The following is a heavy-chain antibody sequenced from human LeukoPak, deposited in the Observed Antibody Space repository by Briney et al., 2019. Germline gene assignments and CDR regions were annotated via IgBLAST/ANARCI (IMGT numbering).Heavy chain of an antibody. J-gene: IGHJ4*02. CDR1: GFTFSSYI. D-gene: IGHD6-13*01. CDR3: ARDGEAAGTDLDY. Sequence: GGSLRLSCAASGFTFSSYIMNWVRQAPGKGLEWVSSISASSTYIYYADSVKGRLTISRDNAKNSMYLQMNNLRAEDTAVYYCARDGEAAGTDLDYWGQGTLVTVSS. V-gene: IGHV3-21*06. CDR2: ISASSTYI.